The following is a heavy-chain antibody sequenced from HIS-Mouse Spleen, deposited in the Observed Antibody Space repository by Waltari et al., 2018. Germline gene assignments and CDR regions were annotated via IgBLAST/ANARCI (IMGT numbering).Heavy chain of an antibody. CDR2: INSDGSST. Sequence: EVQLVESGGGLVQPGGSLRLSCAAYGFPFRSYWIRWVRQAPGKGLVWVSRINSDGSSTSYADSVKGRFTISRDNAKNTLYLQMNSLRAEDTAVYYCASLDDSSGNFDYWGQGTLVTVSS. CDR3: ASLDDSSGNFDY. D-gene: IGHD3-22*01. V-gene: IGHV3-74*01. CDR1: GFPFRSYW. J-gene: IGHJ4*02.